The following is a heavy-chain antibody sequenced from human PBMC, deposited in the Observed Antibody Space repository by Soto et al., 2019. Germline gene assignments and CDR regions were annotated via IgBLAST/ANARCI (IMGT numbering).Heavy chain of an antibody. CDR1: GFNFNFFG. V-gene: IGHV3-30*18. CDR3: AKERRYSFDAFDI. Sequence: QEQLVESGGGVVQAGRSLRLSCAASGFNFNFFGMHWVRQAPGKGLEWVAVISYDGRDKYYADSVKGRFTMSRDNSKNMVYLEMSSLRPEDTSVYYCAKERRYSFDAFDIWGHGTMVTVSS. D-gene: IGHD5-12*01. J-gene: IGHJ3*02. CDR2: ISYDGRDK.